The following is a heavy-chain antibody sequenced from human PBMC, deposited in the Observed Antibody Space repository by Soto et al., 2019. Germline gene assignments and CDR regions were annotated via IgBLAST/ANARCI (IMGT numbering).Heavy chain of an antibody. V-gene: IGHV3-11*01. CDR1: GFRCSDYY. CDR2: ISSSDSSSGSTE. Sequence: KCGGSLRLSCAASGFRCSDYYMSWIRQAPGKGLEWVSYISSSDSSSGSTEYYADSVKGRFTISRDNAKNSLYLQMNSLRAEDTAVYYCAREGKYWFDFWGQGTLVTVSS. D-gene: IGHD3-10*01. J-gene: IGHJ5*01. CDR3: AREGKYWFDF.